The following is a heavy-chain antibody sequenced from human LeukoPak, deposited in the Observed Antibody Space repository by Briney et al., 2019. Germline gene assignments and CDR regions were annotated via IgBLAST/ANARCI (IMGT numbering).Heavy chain of an antibody. CDR1: EYTFTSYV. V-gene: IGHV7-4-1*02. CDR2: INTNTGNP. D-gene: IGHD4-17*01. J-gene: IGHJ6*02. CDR3: ARDRGDYAHYYYAMDV. Sequence: ASVKVSFTASEYTFTSYVMNWVRQAPGQGLEWMGWINTNTGNPTYAQGFTGRFVFSLDTSVSTAYLQINSLKAEDTAVYYCARDRGDYAHYYYAMDVWGQGTTVTVSS.